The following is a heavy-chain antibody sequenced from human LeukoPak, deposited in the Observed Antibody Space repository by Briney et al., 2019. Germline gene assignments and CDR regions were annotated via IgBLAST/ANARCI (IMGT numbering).Heavy chain of an antibody. CDR3: ARGPPDGSGSYYPGDY. CDR1: GFTFSSYA. CDR2: ISSDGSST. Sequence: PGGPLRLSCAASGFTFSSYAMSWVRQAPGRGLVWVSRISSDGSSTSFADSVKGRFTISRDNAENTLYLHMNSLRDEDTAVYFCARGPPDGSGSYYPGDYWGQGTLVTVSS. D-gene: IGHD3-10*01. V-gene: IGHV3-74*01. J-gene: IGHJ4*02.